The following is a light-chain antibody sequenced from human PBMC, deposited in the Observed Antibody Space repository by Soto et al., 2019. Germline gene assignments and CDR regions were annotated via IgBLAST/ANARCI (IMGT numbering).Light chain of an antibody. CDR2: AAS. CDR3: LQDHNYPYT. V-gene: IGKV1-6*01. J-gene: IGKJ2*01. Sequence: AIQMTQSPSSLSASVGDSVTITCRASQGIRNGLGWYQQKQGKAPKLLMYAASSLQSGVTSRFSGSGSGTDFTIPINSLLPEDFATDSCLQDHNYPYTFGQGTKLEIK. CDR1: QGIRNG.